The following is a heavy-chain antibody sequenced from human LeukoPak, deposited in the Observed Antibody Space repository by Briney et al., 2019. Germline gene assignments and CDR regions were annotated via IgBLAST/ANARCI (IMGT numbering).Heavy chain of an antibody. D-gene: IGHD2-21*02. J-gene: IGHJ4*02. CDR3: ARDWEYCGGDCYSARFDY. CDR2: INPSGGST. Sequence: GASVKVSCKASGYTFTSYYMHWVRQAPGQGLEWRGIINPSGGSTSYAQKFQGRVTITRDTSASTAYMELSSLRSEDTAVYYCARDWEYCGGDCYSARFDYWGQGTLVTVSS. CDR1: GYTFTSYY. V-gene: IGHV1-46*01.